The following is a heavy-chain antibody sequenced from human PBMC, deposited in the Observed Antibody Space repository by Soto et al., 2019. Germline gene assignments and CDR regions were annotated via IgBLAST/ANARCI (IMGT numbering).Heavy chain of an antibody. Sequence: GGSLRLSCAASGLIFDNYAMNWVRQAPGKGLEWVSGISGSGATTYYADSVKGRFTISRDNSKNTMDLQLTGLRAEDTAVYYCAKDRMTSFRMDVCGQGTPVTVSS. CDR1: GLIFDNYA. CDR2: ISGSGATT. CDR3: AKDRMTSFRMDV. J-gene: IGHJ6*02. D-gene: IGHD2-21*02. V-gene: IGHV3-23*01.